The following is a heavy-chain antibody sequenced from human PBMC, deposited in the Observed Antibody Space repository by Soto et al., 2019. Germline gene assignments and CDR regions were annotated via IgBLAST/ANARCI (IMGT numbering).Heavy chain of an antibody. D-gene: IGHD6-13*01. CDR1: SDSIGSPNDY. CDR2: VFYSGNT. J-gene: IGHJ3*02. Sequence: SETLSLTCTVSSDSIGSPNDYWGWIRRPPGKGLEWIGYVFYSGNTNYDPSLKSRVTISIDTSKNQFSLNLSSVSAADTAMYYCARRAGSTGAFDIWGQGTMVTVSS. CDR3: ARRAGSTGAFDI. V-gene: IGHV4-61*05.